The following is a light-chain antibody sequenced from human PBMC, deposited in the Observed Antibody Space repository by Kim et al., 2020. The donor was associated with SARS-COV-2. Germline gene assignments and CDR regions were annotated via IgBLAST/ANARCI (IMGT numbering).Light chain of an antibody. CDR3: QNTET. V-gene: IGKV3-20*01. CDR2: GAS. Sequence: EIVLTQSPGTLSLSPGEGATLSCRASLGVSGIYLTWYQQKPGQAPRLLIYGASSRATGIPDRFSGSGSGTDFTLTISRLEPEDFAVYYCQNTETFGGGTKVDIK. J-gene: IGKJ4*01. CDR1: LGVSGIY.